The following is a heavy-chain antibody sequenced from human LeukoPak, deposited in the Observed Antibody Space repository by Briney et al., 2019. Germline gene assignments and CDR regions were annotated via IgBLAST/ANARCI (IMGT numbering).Heavy chain of an antibody. J-gene: IGHJ3*02. CDR1: GFTFSSYA. CDR3: ARGESMIVDAFDI. D-gene: IGHD3-22*01. Sequence: PGGSLRLSCAAPGFTFSSYAMHWVRQAPGKGLEWVAVISYDGSNKYYADSVKGRFTISRDNSKNTLYLQMNSLRAEDTAVYYCARGESMIVDAFDIWGQGTMVTVSS. CDR2: ISYDGSNK. V-gene: IGHV3-30-3*01.